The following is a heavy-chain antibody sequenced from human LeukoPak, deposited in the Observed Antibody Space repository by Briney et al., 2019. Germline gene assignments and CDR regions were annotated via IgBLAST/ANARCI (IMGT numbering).Heavy chain of an antibody. CDR1: GGSFSGYY. D-gene: IGHD3-22*01. J-gene: IGHJ4*02. CDR3: ARRGYYYDSSHYYYFDY. V-gene: IGHV4-34*01. CDR2: INHSGST. Sequence: SETLSLTCAVYGGSFSGYYWIWIRQPPGKGLEWIGEINHSGSTNYNPSLKSRVTISVDTSKNQFSLKLSSVTAADTAVYYCARRGYYYDSSHYYYFDYWGQGTLVTVSS.